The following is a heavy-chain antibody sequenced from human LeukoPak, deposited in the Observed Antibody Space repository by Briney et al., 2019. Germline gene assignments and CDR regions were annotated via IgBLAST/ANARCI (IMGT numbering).Heavy chain of an antibody. J-gene: IGHJ5*02. D-gene: IGHD3-10*01. Sequence: SETLSLTCAVSGGSISSGDYSWSWIRQPPGKGLEWIGNIYYSGSTYYNPSLKSRVNISVDTSKNQFSLKLTSVTAADTAVYYCARSQFYGSGSYQGRWFDPWGQGTLVTVSS. CDR1: GGSISSGDYS. CDR2: IYYSGST. V-gene: IGHV4-30-4*07. CDR3: ARSQFYGSGSYQGRWFDP.